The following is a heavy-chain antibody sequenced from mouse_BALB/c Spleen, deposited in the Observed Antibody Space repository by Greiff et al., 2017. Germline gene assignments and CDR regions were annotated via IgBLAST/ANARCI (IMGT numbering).Heavy chain of an antibody. CDR2: IYPGDGDT. CDR3: ARDGTGTAY. D-gene: IGHD4-1*01. CDR1: GYAFSSYW. J-gene: IGHJ3*01. V-gene: IGHV1-80*01. Sequence: QVQLQQPGAELVRPGSSVKISCKASGYAFSSYWMNWVKQRPGQGLEWIGQIYPGDGDTNYNGKFKGKATLTADKSSSTAYMQLSSLTSEDSAVYFCARDGTGTAYWGQGTLVTVSA.